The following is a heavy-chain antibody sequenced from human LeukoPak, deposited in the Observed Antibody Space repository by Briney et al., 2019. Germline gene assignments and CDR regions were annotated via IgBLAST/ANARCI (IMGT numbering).Heavy chain of an antibody. V-gene: IGHV3-48*03. D-gene: IGHD3-10*01. CDR2: ISSSGSTI. J-gene: IGHJ6*04. CDR3: AREAFTMVRGVEVYGMDV. CDR1: GSTFSSYE. Sequence: GGSLRLSCAASGSTFSSYEMNWVRQAPGKGLEWVSYISSSGSTIYYADSVKGRFTISRDNAKNSLYLQMNSLRAEDTAVYYCAREAFTMVRGVEVYGMDVWGKGTTVTVSS.